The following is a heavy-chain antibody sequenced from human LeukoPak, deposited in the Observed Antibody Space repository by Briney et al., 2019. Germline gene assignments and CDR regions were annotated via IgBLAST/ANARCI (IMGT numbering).Heavy chain of an antibody. CDR3: ARAKAAMRLLGGFDY. V-gene: IGHV1-3*01. CDR2: INAGNGNT. CDR1: GYTFTCYY. D-gene: IGHD3-22*01. J-gene: IGHJ4*02. Sequence: ASVKVSCKASGYTFTCYYMHWVRQAPGQRLEWMGWINAGNGNTKYSQKFQGRVTITRDTSASTAYMELSSLRSEDTAVYYCARAKAAMRLLGGFDYWGQGTLVTVSS.